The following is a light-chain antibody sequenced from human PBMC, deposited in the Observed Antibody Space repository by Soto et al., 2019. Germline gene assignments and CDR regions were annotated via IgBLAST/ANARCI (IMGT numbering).Light chain of an antibody. CDR1: QSVSSSY. J-gene: IGKJ1*01. CDR2: GAS. CDR3: QQYGSSPEWT. Sequence: EIVLTQSPGTLSLSPGERASLSCRASQSVSSSYLAWYQQKPGQAPRLLICGASTRATDIPDRFSGSGSGTDFTLTISRLEPEDFAVYYCQQYGSSPEWTFGQGTKVEIK. V-gene: IGKV3-20*01.